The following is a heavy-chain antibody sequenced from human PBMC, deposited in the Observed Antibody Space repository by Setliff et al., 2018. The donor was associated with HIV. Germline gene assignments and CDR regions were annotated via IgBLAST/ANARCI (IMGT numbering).Heavy chain of an antibody. J-gene: IGHJ3*01. CDR1: GGSINSYY. V-gene: IGHV4-59*08. CDR2: IYYIGNT. CDR3: ARAPPGIQNDAFDV. Sequence: SETLSLTCAVSGGSINSYYWSWIRQPPGKGLEWIGYIYYIGNTNYNPSLKSRVTISVDTSKNQFSLRLTSVTAADTAVYYCARAPPGIQNDAFDVWGQGTMVTVSS.